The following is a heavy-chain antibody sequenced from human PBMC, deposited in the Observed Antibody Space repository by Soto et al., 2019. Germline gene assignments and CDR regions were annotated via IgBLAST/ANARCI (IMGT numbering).Heavy chain of an antibody. Sequence: KQSQTLSLTCAISGDSVSSNSAAWNWIRQSPSRGLEWLGRTYYRSKWYNDYAVSVKSRITINPDTSKNQFSLQLNSVTPEDTAVYYCARQVSPIIAVAERNGEPFDYWGQGTLVTVSS. V-gene: IGHV6-1*01. CDR2: TYYRSKWYN. CDR3: ARQVSPIIAVAERNGEPFDY. CDR1: GDSVSSNSAA. J-gene: IGHJ4*02. D-gene: IGHD6-19*01.